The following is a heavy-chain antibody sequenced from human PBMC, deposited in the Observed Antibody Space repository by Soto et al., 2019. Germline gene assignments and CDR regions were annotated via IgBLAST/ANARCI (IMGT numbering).Heavy chain of an antibody. Sequence: VQLVESGGGVVQPGRSLRLSCAASGFTFSDYAMHWVRQAPGKGLEWVAVVSHDGRNTHYADSVKGRFTISRDSSKNTVSLEMTSLRAEDAAVYYWAKGGRQWLVTSDFNYWGQGALVTVSS. CDR1: GFTFSDYA. J-gene: IGHJ4*02. D-gene: IGHD6-19*01. CDR2: VSHDGRNT. V-gene: IGHV3-30*18. CDR3: AKGGRQWLVTSDFNY.